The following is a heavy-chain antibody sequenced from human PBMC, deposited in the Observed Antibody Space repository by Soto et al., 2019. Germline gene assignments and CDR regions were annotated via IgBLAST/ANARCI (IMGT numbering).Heavy chain of an antibody. CDR1: GYTFTSYD. Sequence: QVPLVQSGAEVKKPGASVKVSCKASGYTFTSYDINWVRQATGQGLEWMGWMNPNSGNTGYAQKFQGRVTMTRNTSISTAYMELSSMRSEDTAVYYCARGRRWQRWISIYYYNGMDVWGQGTTVTVSS. J-gene: IGHJ6*02. CDR3: ARGRRWQRWISIYYYNGMDV. CDR2: MNPNSGNT. V-gene: IGHV1-8*01. D-gene: IGHD5-12*01.